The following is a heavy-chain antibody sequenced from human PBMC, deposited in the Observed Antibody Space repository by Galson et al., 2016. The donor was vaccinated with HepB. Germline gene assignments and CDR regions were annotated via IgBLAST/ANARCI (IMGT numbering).Heavy chain of an antibody. CDR1: EYTFTAYY. J-gene: IGHJ4*02. V-gene: IGHV1-2*02. CDR2: INPHSGAT. D-gene: IGHD2-21*02. CDR3: AKDQCSGGDCFTTFDN. Sequence: SVKVSCKASEYTFTAYYLHWVRQAPGQGLEWMGWINPHSGATNYAKKLQGRVNMTRDTSISTASVELRSLRSDDTAIYYCAKDQCSGGDCFTTFDNWGQGTLVIVSS.